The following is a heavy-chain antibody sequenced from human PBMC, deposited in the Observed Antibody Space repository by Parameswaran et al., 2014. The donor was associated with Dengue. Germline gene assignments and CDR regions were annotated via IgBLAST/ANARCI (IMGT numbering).Heavy chain of an antibody. J-gene: IGHJ4*02. CDR2: ISSSSSYI. Sequence: VRQMPGKGLEWVSSISSSSSYIYYADSVKGRFTISRDNAKNSLYLQMNSLRAEDTAVYYCARERYYDSSGSLDYWGQGTLVTVSS. CDR3: ARERYYDSSGSLDY. V-gene: IGHV3-21*01. D-gene: IGHD3-22*01.